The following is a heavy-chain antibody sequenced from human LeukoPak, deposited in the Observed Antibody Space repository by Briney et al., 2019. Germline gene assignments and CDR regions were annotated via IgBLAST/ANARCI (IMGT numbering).Heavy chain of an antibody. CDR2: MSTSGST. CDR3: AREGLRLGEFKNTNWFDP. D-gene: IGHD3-16*01. Sequence: TSETLSLTCAVSGYSISSGYYWSWIRQPAGKGLEWIGRMSTSGSTKYSPSLKSRVTISVDTSKNQFSLKLSSVTAADTAVYYCAREGLRLGEFKNTNWFDPWGQGTLVTVSS. CDR1: GYSISSGYY. V-gene: IGHV4-61*02. J-gene: IGHJ5*02.